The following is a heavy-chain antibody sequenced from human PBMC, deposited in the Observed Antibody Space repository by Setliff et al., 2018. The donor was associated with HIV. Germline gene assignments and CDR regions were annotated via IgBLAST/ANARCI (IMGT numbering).Heavy chain of an antibody. D-gene: IGHD3-22*01. V-gene: IGHV5-51*01. J-gene: IGHJ4*02. Sequence: GESLKISCKTSGYNFRMYWIAWVRQMPGKGLEWMGIIYPGDSDTRYSPSFQGQVTISADKSVSTAYLQWSSLKASDTAMYYCARAPGAYYYDSSGYPIGIRFDYWGQGTLVTVSS. CDR2: IYPGDSDT. CDR3: ARAPGAYYYDSSGYPIGIRFDY. CDR1: GYNFRMYW.